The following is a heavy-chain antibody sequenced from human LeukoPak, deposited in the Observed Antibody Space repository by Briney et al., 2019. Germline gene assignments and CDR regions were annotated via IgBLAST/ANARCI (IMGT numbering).Heavy chain of an antibody. Sequence: GGSLRLSCAASGFTFSAYDMHWVRQAPGKGLEWVAIISYDGAKKYYADSVKGQFTISRDNARSTLYLQLDTLRLEDASVYYCVRAAGIDSGYDFFFEHWGQGTLVTVSS. D-gene: IGHD5-12*01. V-gene: IGHV3-30*03. CDR1: GFTFSAYD. CDR2: ISYDGAKK. J-gene: IGHJ1*01. CDR3: VRAAGIDSGYDFFFEH.